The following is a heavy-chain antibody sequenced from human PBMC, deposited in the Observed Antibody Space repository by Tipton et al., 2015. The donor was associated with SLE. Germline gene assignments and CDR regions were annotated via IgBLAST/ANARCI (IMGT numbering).Heavy chain of an antibody. V-gene: IGHV4-59*01. J-gene: IGHJ2*01. CDR3: ARVGDGYKDWYFDL. CDR1: GGSISSYY. Sequence: GLVKPSETLSLTCTVSGGSISSYYWSWIRQPPGKGLEWIGYIYYSGSTNYNPSLKSRVTISVDTSKNQFSLKLSSVTAADTAVYYCARVGDGYKDWYFDLWGRGTLVTVSS. CDR2: IYYSGST. D-gene: IGHD5-24*01.